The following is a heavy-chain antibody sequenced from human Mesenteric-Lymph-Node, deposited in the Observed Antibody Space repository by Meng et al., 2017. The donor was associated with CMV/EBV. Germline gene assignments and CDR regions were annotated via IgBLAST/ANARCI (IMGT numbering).Heavy chain of an antibody. Sequence: SVKVSCKASGGTFSSYTISWVRQAPGQGLEWMGRIIPILGIANYAQKFQGRVTITADKSTSTAYMELSSLRSEDTAVYYCARVYCSSTSCPRRYYYGMDVWGQGTTVTVSS. D-gene: IGHD2-2*01. CDR2: IIPILGIA. V-gene: IGHV1-69*02. J-gene: IGHJ6*02. CDR1: GGTFSSYT. CDR3: ARVYCSSTSCPRRYYYGMDV.